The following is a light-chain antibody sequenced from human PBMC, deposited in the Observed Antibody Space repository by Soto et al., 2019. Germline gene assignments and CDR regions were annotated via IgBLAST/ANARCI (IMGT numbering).Light chain of an antibody. CDR1: QIVSSSY. J-gene: IGKJ5*01. CDR2: GAS. CDR3: QQYNNWPQIT. V-gene: IGKV3-15*01. Sequence: IVLTQSPCTLSLSPGERATLSFRAIQIVSSSYLAWYQQKPGQAPRLLIYGASTRGTGIPARFSGSGSGTEFTLTISSLQSEDFAVYYCQQYNNWPQITFGQGTRLEI.